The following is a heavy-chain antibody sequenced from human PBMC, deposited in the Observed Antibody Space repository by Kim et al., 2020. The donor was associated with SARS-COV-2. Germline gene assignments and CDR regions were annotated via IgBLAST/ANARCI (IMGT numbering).Heavy chain of an antibody. CDR2: INPNSGGT. V-gene: IGHV1-2*02. J-gene: IGHJ3*02. Sequence: ASVKVSCKASGYTFTGYYMHWVRQAPGQGLEWMGWINPNSGGTNYAQKFQGRVTMTRDTSISTAYMELSRLRSDDTAVYYCARDWDSSTLGGAFDIWGQGTMVTVSS. D-gene: IGHD6-13*01. CDR1: GYTFTGYY. CDR3: ARDWDSSTLGGAFDI.